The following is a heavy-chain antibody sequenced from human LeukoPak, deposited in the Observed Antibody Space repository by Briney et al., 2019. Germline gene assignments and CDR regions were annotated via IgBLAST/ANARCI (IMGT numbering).Heavy chain of an antibody. J-gene: IGHJ4*02. D-gene: IGHD6-19*01. CDR1: RGSISSYY. CDR3: ARVRTRIAVAGTWGFDY. V-gene: IGHV4-59*01. Sequence: SEALSLTCTVSRGSISSYYWSWIRQPPGKGLEWIGYIYYSGSTNYNPSLKSRVTIPVDTSKNQFSLKLSSVTAADTAVYYCARVRTRIAVAGTWGFDYWGQGTLVTVSS. CDR2: IYYSGST.